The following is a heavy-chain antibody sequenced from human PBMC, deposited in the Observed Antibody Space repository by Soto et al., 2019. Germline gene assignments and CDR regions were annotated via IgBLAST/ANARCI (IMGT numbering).Heavy chain of an antibody. V-gene: IGHV1-69*06. CDR2: IIPIFGTA. D-gene: IGHD3-10*01. J-gene: IGHJ6*02. CDR1: GGTFSSYA. Sequence: SVKVSCKASGGTFSSYAISWVRQAPGQGLEWMGGIIPIFGTANYAQKFRGRVTITADKSTSTAYMELSSLRSEDTAVYYCARAMVRGSYYYYGMDVWGQGTAVTVSS. CDR3: ARAMVRGSYYYYGMDV.